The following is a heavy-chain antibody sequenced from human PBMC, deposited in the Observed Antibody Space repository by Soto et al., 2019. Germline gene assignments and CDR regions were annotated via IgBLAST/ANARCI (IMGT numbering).Heavy chain of an antibody. CDR2: IYYSGST. J-gene: IGHJ6*02. V-gene: IGHV4-39*01. CDR1: GGSISSSSYY. CDR3: ARVRTVTAVDYYYAMDV. D-gene: IGHD4-17*01. Sequence: PSETLSLTCTVSGGSISSSSYYWGWIRQPPGKGLELIVSIYYSGSTYYTPSLKSRVTISVDTSKNQFSLKLSSVTAADTVVYYCARVRTVTAVDYYYAMDVWGQGTTVTVSS.